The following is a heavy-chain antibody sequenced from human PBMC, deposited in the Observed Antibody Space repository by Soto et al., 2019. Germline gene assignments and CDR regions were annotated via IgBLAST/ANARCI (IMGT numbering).Heavy chain of an antibody. D-gene: IGHD3-10*01. CDR2: INPNSGGT. J-gene: IGHJ6*02. CDR3: ARTMVRGVIIMDYYGMDV. CDR1: GYTFTGYY. V-gene: IGHV1-2*04. Sequence: ASVKVSCKASGYTFTGYYMHWVRQAPGQGPEWMGWINPNSGGTNYAQKFQGWVTMTRDTSISTAYMELSRLRSDDTAVYYCARTMVRGVIIMDYYGMDVWGQGTTVTVSS.